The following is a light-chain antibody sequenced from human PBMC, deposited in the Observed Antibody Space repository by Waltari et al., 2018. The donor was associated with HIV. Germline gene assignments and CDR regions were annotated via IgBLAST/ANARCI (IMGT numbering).Light chain of an antibody. Sequence: EIALTQSPATLSLSPGERATLSCRASQSVRRDLAWYQHKPGQAPRLLIYEASNRATGIPARFSGSGSGTDFTLTISSLEPEDFAVYYCQQRSIWPPLTFGGGTKVEIK. CDR2: EAS. V-gene: IGKV3-11*01. CDR1: QSVRRD. J-gene: IGKJ4*01. CDR3: QQRSIWPPLT.